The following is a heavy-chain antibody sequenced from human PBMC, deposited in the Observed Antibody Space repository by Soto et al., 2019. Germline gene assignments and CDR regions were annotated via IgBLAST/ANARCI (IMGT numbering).Heavy chain of an antibody. CDR1: GFTFSSYA. D-gene: IGHD6-19*01. CDR2: ISGSGAGT. J-gene: IGHJ4*02. Sequence: EVQLLESGGGLVQPGGSLRVSCAASGFTFSSYAMSWVRQAPGKGLDWVSAISGSGAGTFYADSVKGRFTISRDNSKDTLYLQMNGLRAEDTPVYYCAKARMYSSGWAREFFYWGQGTLVTVSS. V-gene: IGHV3-23*01. CDR3: AKARMYSSGWAREFFY.